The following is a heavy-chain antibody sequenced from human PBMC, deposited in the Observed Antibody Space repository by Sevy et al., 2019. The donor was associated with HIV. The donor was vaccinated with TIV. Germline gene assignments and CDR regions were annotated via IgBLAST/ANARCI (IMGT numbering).Heavy chain of an antibody. CDR1: GLTFSNYW. D-gene: IGHD6-19*01. V-gene: IGHV3-7*01. CDR3: ATGAGL. Sequence: GGSLRLSCVVSGLTFSNYWMTWVRQAPGKGLEWVANIKEDGSEEYYLFSVKDRFTISRDNAKNSLFLQMNSLRVDDTGVYYCATGAGLWGQGTLVTVSS. CDR2: IKEDGSEE. J-gene: IGHJ4*02.